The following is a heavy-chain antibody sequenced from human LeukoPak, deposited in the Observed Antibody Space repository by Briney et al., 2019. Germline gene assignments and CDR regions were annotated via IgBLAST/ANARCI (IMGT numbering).Heavy chain of an antibody. Sequence: GESLTLSCAPSGFTFSSYAMSWVRPAAGRGREWVSAIRGSGGRTYYADSVKGRFTISRDNSKNTLYLQMNSLRAEDTAVYYCARRAGAYSHPYDYWGEGTLVTVSS. CDR1: GFTFSSYA. CDR3: ARRAGAYSHPYDY. V-gene: IGHV3-23*01. D-gene: IGHD4/OR15-4a*01. CDR2: IRGSGGRT. J-gene: IGHJ4*02.